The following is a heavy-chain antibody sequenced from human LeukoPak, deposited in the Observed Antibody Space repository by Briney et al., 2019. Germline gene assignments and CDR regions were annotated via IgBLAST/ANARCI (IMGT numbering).Heavy chain of an antibody. Sequence: GGSLRLSCAASGFTFRSSAMSWVRQAPGKGLEWVSAISDRGGRTYYADSVKGRFTISRDNSKNTLYLQMNSLRAEDTAVYFCAKDRMVYGYWGQGTLVTVSS. CDR2: ISDRGGRT. V-gene: IGHV3-23*01. J-gene: IGHJ4*02. D-gene: IGHD2-8*01. CDR3: AKDRMVYGY. CDR1: GFTFRSSA.